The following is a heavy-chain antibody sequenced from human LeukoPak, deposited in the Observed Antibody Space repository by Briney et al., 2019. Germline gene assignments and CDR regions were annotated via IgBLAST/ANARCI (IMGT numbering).Heavy chain of an antibody. CDR2: IYYSGST. CDR3: ARALITTHWYFDL. CDR1: GGSISSGDYY. Sequence: PSETLSLTCTVSGGSISSGDYYWSWIRQPPGKGLEWIGYIYYSGSTNYNPSLKSRVTISVDTSKNQFSLKLSSVTAADTAVYYCARALITTHWYFDLWGRGTLVTVSS. V-gene: IGHV4-61*08. D-gene: IGHD3-3*01. J-gene: IGHJ2*01.